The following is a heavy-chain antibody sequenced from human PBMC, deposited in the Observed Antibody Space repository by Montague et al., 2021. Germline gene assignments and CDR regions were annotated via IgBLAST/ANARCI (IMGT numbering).Heavy chain of an antibody. CDR1: GGSISSGGFY. J-gene: IGHJ4*02. V-gene: IGHV4-31*03. CDR3: ARSGGYCSGGRCDTFDY. D-gene: IGHD2-15*01. CDR2: IYDSGST. Sequence: TLSLTCSVSGGSISSGGFYWSWIRQPPGKGPEWIGSIYDSGSTYYNPSLKSRLTLSRDTSKNQVSLRLTSVTAAETAVYYCARSGGYCSGGRCDTFDYWGQGTLVTVSS.